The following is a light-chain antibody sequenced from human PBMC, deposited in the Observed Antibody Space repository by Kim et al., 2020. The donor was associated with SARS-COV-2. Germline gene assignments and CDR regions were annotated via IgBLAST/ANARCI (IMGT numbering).Light chain of an antibody. CDR1: ESVGSN. Sequence: EILMAQSPVTLSVSPGERATLSCRASESVGSNLAWYQQKPGQAPRLVIYAASTRATGIPARFSGSGSGTEFTLTISNLQSEDFAVYYCQQYHKWPPLTFGGGTKLEIK. V-gene: IGKV3-15*01. J-gene: IGKJ4*01. CDR2: AAS. CDR3: QQYHKWPPLT.